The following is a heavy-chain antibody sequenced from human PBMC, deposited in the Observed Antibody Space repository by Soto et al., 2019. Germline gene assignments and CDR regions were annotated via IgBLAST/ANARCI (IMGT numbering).Heavy chain of an antibody. CDR2: IYSGGYT. V-gene: IGHV3-53*01. J-gene: IGHJ4*02. CDR3: ATTRGGGGY. CDR1: GFTVSNNY. Sequence: EVQLVESGGGLIQPGGSLRLSCAVSGFTVSNNYMSWVRQAPGKGLEGVSVIYSGGYTAYGDSVKGRFTISRDNSKNTLYLQKNTSSAHATAVFFWATTRGGGGYWGQGTLVTVSS. D-gene: IGHD3-10*01.